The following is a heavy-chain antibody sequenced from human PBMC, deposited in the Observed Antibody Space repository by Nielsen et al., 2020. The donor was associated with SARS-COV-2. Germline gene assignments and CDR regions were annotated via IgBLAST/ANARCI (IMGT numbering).Heavy chain of an antibody. Sequence: VRQMPGKGLEWMGRIDPSDSYTNYSPSFQGHVTISADKSISTAYLQWSSLKASDTTMYYCARPKYSPTQTWTYYYYYGMDVWGQGTTVTVSS. CDR2: IDPSDSYT. V-gene: IGHV5-10-1*01. J-gene: IGHJ6*02. D-gene: IGHD2-15*01. CDR3: ARPKYSPTQTWTYYYYYGMDV.